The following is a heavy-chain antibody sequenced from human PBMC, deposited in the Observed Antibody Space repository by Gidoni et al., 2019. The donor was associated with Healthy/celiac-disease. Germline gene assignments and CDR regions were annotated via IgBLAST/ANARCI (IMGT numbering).Heavy chain of an antibody. CDR3: ARDLHRSDGYNSQSAQPHYYYYYGMDV. CDR1: GYTFTSYY. Sequence: QVQLVQSGAEVKKPGASVKVSCKASGYTFTSYYMHWVRQAPGQGLEWMGIINPSGGSTSNEEKFQGRVTMTRDESTSTVYMELSSMRSEDTAVYYCARDLHRSDGYNSQSAQPHYYYYYGMDVWGQGTTVTVSS. J-gene: IGHJ6*02. CDR2: INPSGGST. V-gene: IGHV1-46*01. D-gene: IGHD5-12*01.